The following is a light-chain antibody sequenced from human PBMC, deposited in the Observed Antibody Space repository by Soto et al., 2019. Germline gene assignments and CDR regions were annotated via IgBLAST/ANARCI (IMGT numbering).Light chain of an antibody. CDR3: QHYNSYPDA. Sequence: DVQMTQSPSTLAGSLGERVTITCRASQTISSWLAWYQQKPGKAPKLLIYEASTLDSGVPARFSGSGSGTEFTLSISSLQPDDFATYYCQHYNSYPDAFGQGTKVDIK. CDR1: QTISSW. J-gene: IGKJ1*01. CDR2: EAS. V-gene: IGKV1-5*03.